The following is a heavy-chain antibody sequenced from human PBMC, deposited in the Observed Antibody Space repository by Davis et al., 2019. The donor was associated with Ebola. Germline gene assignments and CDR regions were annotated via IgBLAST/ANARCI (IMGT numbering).Heavy chain of an antibody. D-gene: IGHD2-2*01. V-gene: IGHV3-64D*06. Sequence: PGGSLRLSCSASGFTFSSYAMHWVRQAPGKGLEYVSAISSNGGSTYYADSVKGRFTISRDNSKNTLYLQMSSLRAEDTAVYYCVKVHGVVPAASGYWFDPWGQGTLVTVSS. CDR2: ISSNGGST. CDR3: VKVHGVVPAASGYWFDP. CDR1: GFTFSSYA. J-gene: IGHJ5*02.